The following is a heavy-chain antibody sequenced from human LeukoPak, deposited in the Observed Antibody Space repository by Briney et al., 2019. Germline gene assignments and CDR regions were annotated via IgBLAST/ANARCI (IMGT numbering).Heavy chain of an antibody. J-gene: IGHJ6*02. D-gene: IGHD3-22*01. V-gene: IGHV3-33*01. CDR3: ARDFEDTMIVVVNYGMDV. CDR2: IWYDGSNK. Sequence: GGSLRLSCAASGFTFSSYGMHWVRQAPGKGLEWVAVIWYDGSNKYYADSVKGRFTISRDNSKNTLYLQMNSLRAEDTAVYYCARDFEDTMIVVVNYGMDVWGQGTTVTVSS. CDR1: GFTFSSYG.